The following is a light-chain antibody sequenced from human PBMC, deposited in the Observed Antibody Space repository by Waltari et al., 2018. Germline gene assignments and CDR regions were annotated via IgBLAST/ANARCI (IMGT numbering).Light chain of an antibody. CDR1: QSISNY. CDR2: AAS. CDR3: QQSDITPYT. V-gene: IGKV1-39*01. Sequence: DIQMTQSPSSLSASVGDRVTITCRASQSISNYLNWYQQKPGKAPKLLVYAASTLQSGVPSRVSGSGSGTDFTLTIGGLQPEDFASYYCQQSDITPYTFGQGTKLEIK. J-gene: IGKJ2*01.